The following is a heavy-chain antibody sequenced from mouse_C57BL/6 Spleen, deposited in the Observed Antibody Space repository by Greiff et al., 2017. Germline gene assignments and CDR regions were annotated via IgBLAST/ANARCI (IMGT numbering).Heavy chain of an antibody. CDR1: GYTFTSYG. V-gene: IGHV1-81*01. CDR2: IYPRSGNT. CDR3: ASFGYPFAY. Sequence: VQLQQSGAELARPGASVKLSCKASGYTFTSYGISWVKQRTGQGLEWIGEIYPRSGNTYYNEKFKGKATLSGDKTSSTAYIELRSLTSEDSAVYFCASFGYPFAYWGQGTLVTVSA. J-gene: IGHJ3*01. D-gene: IGHD2-2*01.